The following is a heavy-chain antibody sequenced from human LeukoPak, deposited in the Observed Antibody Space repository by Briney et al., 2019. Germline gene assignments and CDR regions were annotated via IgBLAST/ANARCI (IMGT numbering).Heavy chain of an antibody. CDR1: GFTVSSSY. V-gene: IGHV3-53*05. D-gene: IGHD3-10*01. CDR2: IYSGGST. J-gene: IGHJ4*02. Sequence: AGGSLRLSCAASGFTVSSSYMSWVRQAPGKGLERVSVIYSGGSTYYADSVKGRFTISRDNSKNTLYLQMNSLRAEDTAVYYCARDLYGLGYFDYWGQGTLVTVSS. CDR3: ARDLYGLGYFDY.